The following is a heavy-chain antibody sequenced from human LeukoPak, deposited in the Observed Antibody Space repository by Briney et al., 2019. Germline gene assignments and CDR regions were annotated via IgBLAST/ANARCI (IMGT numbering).Heavy chain of an antibody. Sequence: GGSLRLSCSASGFTFSRFWMSWVRQAPGKGLEYVALIKQGGSEIYHMDSVKGRFTISRDNPKNTLYLQMNSLRAEDTAVYFCAKRGVVIRVILVGFHKEAYYFESWGQGALVTVSS. CDR1: GFTFSRFW. CDR3: AKRGVVIRVILVGFHKEAYYFES. J-gene: IGHJ4*02. D-gene: IGHD3/OR15-3a*01. V-gene: IGHV3-7*05. CDR2: IKQGGSEI.